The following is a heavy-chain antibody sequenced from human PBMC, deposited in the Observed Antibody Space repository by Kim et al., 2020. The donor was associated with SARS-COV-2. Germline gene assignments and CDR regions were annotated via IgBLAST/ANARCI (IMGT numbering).Heavy chain of an antibody. V-gene: IGHV3-33*01. D-gene: IGHD6-13*01. Sequence: GGSLRLSCAASGFTFSSYGMHWVRQAPGKGLEWVAVIWYDGSNKYYADSVKGRFTISRDNSKNTLYLQMNSLRAEDTAVYYCARDASRYSSSWYDAFDIWGQGTMVTVSS. CDR1: GFTFSSYG. J-gene: IGHJ3*02. CDR3: ARDASRYSSSWYDAFDI. CDR2: IWYDGSNK.